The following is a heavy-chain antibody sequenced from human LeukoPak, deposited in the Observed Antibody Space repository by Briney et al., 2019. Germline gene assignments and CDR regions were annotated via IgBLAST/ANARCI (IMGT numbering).Heavy chain of an antibody. V-gene: IGHV6-1*01. D-gene: IGHD5-24*01. CDR1: GDSVSTDSAG. J-gene: IGHJ4*02. CDR2: TYYKSNWYN. CDR3: ARGWLQSGFHY. Sequence: SQTLSLTCAISGDSVSTDSAGWNWIRQSPSRGLEWLGRTYYKSNWYNDYAVSVKSRITINADTSRNQFSLQLNSVTPEDTAVYYCARGWLQSGFHYWGQGPWSPSPQ.